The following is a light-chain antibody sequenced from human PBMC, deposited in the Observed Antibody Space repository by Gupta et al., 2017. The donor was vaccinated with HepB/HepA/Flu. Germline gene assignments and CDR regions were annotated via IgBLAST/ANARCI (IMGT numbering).Light chain of an antibody. Sequence: IQMTPSPSTLSASVGDRVTITCRASQRSSSSLAWYQQKPGKAPKLLIYKASSLESGVPARFSGSGPGTXFTLTIXRRQPDDFATYYCQQENSSPWTFGXGTKVEIK. V-gene: IGKV1-5*03. CDR1: QRSSSS. CDR2: KAS. CDR3: QQENSSPWT. J-gene: IGKJ1*01.